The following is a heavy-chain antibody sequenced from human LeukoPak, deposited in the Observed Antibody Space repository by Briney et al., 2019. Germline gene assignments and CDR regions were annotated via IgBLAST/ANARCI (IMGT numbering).Heavy chain of an antibody. CDR2: INHSGST. V-gene: IGHV4-34*01. CDR1: GGSFSGYY. CDR3: ARSTWYYSDY. J-gene: IGHJ4*02. D-gene: IGHD6-13*01. Sequence: SETLSLTCAVYGGSFSGYYWSWIRQPPGKGLEWIGEINHSGSTNYNPSLKSRVTISVDTSENQFSLKLSSVTAADTAVYYCARSTWYYSDYWGQGTLVTVSS.